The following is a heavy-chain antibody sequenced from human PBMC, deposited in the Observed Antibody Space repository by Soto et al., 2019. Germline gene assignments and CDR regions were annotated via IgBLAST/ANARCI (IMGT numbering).Heavy chain of an antibody. V-gene: IGHV4-59*08. D-gene: IGHD1-7*01. CDR2: IYYSGST. CDR3: ARLRITGTTVGIDY. Sequence: SETLSLTCTVSGDSMTYSYWSWIRLLPGKGLEWVGYIYYSGSTSYNPSLRRRVTISVDTSKNQFSLQLSSVTAADTAVYYCARLRITGTTVGIDYWGQGTLVTVSS. CDR1: GDSMTYSY. J-gene: IGHJ4*02.